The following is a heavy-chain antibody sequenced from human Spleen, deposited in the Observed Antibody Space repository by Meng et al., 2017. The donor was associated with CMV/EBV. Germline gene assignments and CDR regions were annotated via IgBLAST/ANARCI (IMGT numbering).Heavy chain of an antibody. CDR3: TRKGPYAAYDI. CDR2: INPDSGGT. D-gene: IGHD3-16*01. CDR1: GYTFTGYY. J-gene: IGHJ3*02. Sequence: QVQRVQSGAEVKKPGASVTVSCKASGYTFTGYYIHWVRQAPGQGLEWMGRINPDSGGTDYSQNFQGRVTMTRETSISTVYMELSSLRSDDTAVYYCTRKGPYAAYDIWGQGTLVTVSS. V-gene: IGHV1-2*06.